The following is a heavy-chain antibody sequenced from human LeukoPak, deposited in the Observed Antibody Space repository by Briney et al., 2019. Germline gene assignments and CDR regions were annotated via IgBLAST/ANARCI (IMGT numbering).Heavy chain of an antibody. Sequence: GGSLRLSCAASGFSFSNYAMSWVRQAPGEGLDWVSTISDSGRDTYYADSVKGRFTLSRDNSTNTLSLQMTSLRVEDTATYYRAKVPFSDYGSGRPPFMDVWGQGTTVAVSS. CDR2: ISDSGRDT. J-gene: IGHJ6*02. CDR3: AKVPFSDYGSGRPPFMDV. D-gene: IGHD3-10*01. CDR1: GFSFSNYA. V-gene: IGHV3-23*01.